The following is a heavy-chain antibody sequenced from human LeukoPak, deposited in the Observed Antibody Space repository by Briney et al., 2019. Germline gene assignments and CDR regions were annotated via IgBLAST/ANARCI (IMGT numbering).Heavy chain of an antibody. CDR2: FYASGST. CDR3: AREKSYSSGWHPFDY. V-gene: IGHV4-4*07. CDR1: GGSISSYY. D-gene: IGHD6-19*01. Sequence: PSETVSLTCTVSGGSISSYYWNWIRQPAGNGLEWIGRFYASGSTNYNPSLKSRVSISVDKSKNQFSLKLSSLTAADTAVYYCAREKSYSSGWHPFDYWGQGTLVTVS. J-gene: IGHJ4*02.